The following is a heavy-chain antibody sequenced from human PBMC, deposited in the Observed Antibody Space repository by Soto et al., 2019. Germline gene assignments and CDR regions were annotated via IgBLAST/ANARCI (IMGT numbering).Heavy chain of an antibody. D-gene: IGHD1-26*01. CDR1: GGTFSPYS. CDR3: ASASGNNYGVGTNYYFNY. V-gene: IGHV1-69*06. Sequence: QVQLVQSGAEVKKPGSSVKVSCKTSGGTFSPYSIVWVRQAPGEWLEWMGGIIPIFGTANYAQKFQDRVTITADKSTNTAFMELSSLKSEDTAMYYCASASGNNYGVGTNYYFNYWGQGTLVTVSS. CDR2: IIPIFGTA. J-gene: IGHJ4*02.